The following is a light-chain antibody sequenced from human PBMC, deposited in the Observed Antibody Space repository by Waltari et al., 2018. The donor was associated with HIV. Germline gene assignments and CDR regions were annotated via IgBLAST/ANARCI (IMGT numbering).Light chain of an antibody. V-gene: IGLV7-46*01. CDR1: SGPVTSGHY. Sequence: QAVVTQEPALTVSPGGTVTLTCGSSSGPVTSGHYPHWFQQKPGQAPRALIYDTNNKHSWTPDRFSGSLLGGKAALTLSGAQPEDEADYFCLLSYSGARPAIFGGGTKLSVL. CDR3: LLSYSGARPAI. CDR2: DTN. J-gene: IGLJ2*01.